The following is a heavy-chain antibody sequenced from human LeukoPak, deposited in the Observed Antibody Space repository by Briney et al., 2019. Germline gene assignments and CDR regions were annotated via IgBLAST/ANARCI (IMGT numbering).Heavy chain of an antibody. Sequence: SETLSLTCTVSGGSISSYYWSWIRQPPGKGLEWIGYIYYSGSTNYNPSLKSRVTISVDTSKNQFSLKLSSVTAADTAVYYCARETYYYDSSGYTEYYFDCWGQGTLVTVSS. CDR2: IYYSGST. D-gene: IGHD3-22*01. J-gene: IGHJ4*02. CDR1: GGSISSYY. CDR3: ARETYYYDSSGYTEYYFDC. V-gene: IGHV4-59*01.